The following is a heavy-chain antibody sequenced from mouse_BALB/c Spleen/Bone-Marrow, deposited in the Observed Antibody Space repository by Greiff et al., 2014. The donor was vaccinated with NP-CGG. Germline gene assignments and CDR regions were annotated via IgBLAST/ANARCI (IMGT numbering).Heavy chain of an antibody. J-gene: IGHJ3*01. D-gene: IGHD1-1*01. CDR2: INPDSSTI. V-gene: IGHV4-1*02. CDR1: GFVFSRYW. Sequence: VQLQQSGGGLVQPGGSLKLSCAASGFVFSRYWMSWVRQAPGKGLEWIGEINPDSSTINYTPSLKDKFIISRDNAKNTLYLQMSKVRSEDTALYYCARLYYYGQFAYWGQGTLVTVSA. CDR3: ARLYYYGQFAY.